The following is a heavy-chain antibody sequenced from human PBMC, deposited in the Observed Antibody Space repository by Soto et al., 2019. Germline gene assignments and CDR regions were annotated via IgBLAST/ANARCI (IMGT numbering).Heavy chain of an antibody. V-gene: IGHV1-69*06. CDR2: IIPIFGTA. J-gene: IGHJ6*02. Sequence: SVKVSCKASGGTFSSYAISWVRQAPGQGLEWMGGIIPIFGTANYAQKFQGRVTITADKSTSTAYMELSSLRSEDTAVYYCARVTYYYDSSGYAYYGMDVWGQGXTVTVSS. CDR1: GGTFSSYA. CDR3: ARVTYYYDSSGYAYYGMDV. D-gene: IGHD3-22*01.